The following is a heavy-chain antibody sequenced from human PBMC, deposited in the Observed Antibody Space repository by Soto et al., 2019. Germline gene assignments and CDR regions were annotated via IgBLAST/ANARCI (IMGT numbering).Heavy chain of an antibody. Sequence: SETLSLPCTVSGGSMSTYYWSWIRQPPGKGLEWIGYIYYNGNTNYNPSLKSRVTISLDTSKNQFSLKVTSVTAADTAVYFCARGRDWLIPYYFDYWGQGTLVTSPQ. D-gene: IGHD3-9*01. CDR3: ARGRDWLIPYYFDY. CDR1: GGSMSTYY. J-gene: IGHJ4*02. CDR2: IYYNGNT. V-gene: IGHV4-59*01.